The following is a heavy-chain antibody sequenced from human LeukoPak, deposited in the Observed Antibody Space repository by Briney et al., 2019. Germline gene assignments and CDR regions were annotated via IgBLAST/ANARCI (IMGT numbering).Heavy chain of an antibody. CDR2: ISAYNGNT. CDR3: ARGPLDYYDFWSGYATSNWFDP. V-gene: IGHV1-18*01. J-gene: IGHJ5*02. Sequence: ASVKVSCKASDYTFTSYGISWVRQAPGQGLEWMGWISAYNGNTNYAQKLQGRVTMTTDTSTSTAYMELRSLGSDDTAVYYCARGPLDYYDFWSGYATSNWFDPWGQGTLVTVSS. CDR1: DYTFTSYG. D-gene: IGHD3-3*01.